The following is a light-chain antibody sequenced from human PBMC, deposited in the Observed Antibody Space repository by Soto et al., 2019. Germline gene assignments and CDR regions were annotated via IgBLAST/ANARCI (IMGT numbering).Light chain of an antibody. CDR2: SNS. CDR1: SSNIGSNP. CDR3: AAWDDSLKGWL. J-gene: IGLJ2*01. Sequence: QSVLTQPPSASDTPGQRVTISCSGSSSNIGSNPVNWFLHFPGTAPKLLIYSNSQRPSGVPDRFSGSKSGTSASLAITGLQSEDEAHYFCAAWDDSLKGWLFGAGTKLTVL. V-gene: IGLV1-44*01.